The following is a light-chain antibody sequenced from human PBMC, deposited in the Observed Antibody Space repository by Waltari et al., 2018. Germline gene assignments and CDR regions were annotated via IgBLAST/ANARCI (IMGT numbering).Light chain of an antibody. V-gene: IGLV1-40*01. Sequence: QSLLTQPPSVSGAPGQRVTISCTGASSNIGASYDVNWYQMFPGTAPKLVIDDNKNRPLGVPDRFSGSKSGTSASLAIAGLQPEDEAVYYCQSYDNSLGGSVFGGGTQLTV. CDR1: SSNIGASYD. CDR2: DNK. CDR3: QSYDNSLGGSV. J-gene: IGLJ3*02.